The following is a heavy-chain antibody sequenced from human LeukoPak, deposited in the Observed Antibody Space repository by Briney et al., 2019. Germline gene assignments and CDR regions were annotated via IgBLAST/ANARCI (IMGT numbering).Heavy chain of an antibody. D-gene: IGHD6-13*01. Sequence: GGSLRLSCTASGFNFDEYAMYWVRQAPGKGLEWVSGRTGDRTTYADSVKGRFTISRDNAKNSLYLQMNSLRAEDTAVYYCARDQGSSSSFDYWGQGTLVTVSS. J-gene: IGHJ4*02. V-gene: IGHV3-9*01. CDR1: GFNFDEYA. CDR2: RTGDRT. CDR3: ARDQGSSSSFDY.